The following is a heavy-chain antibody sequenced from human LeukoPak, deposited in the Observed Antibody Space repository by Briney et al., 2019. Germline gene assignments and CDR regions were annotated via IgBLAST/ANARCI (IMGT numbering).Heavy chain of an antibody. CDR3: ARGPRTGYTIFGVVITSGDNWFDP. CDR2: INHSGST. V-gene: IGHV4-34*01. D-gene: IGHD3-3*01. Sequence: SETLSLTCTVSGGSINGYYWSWIRQPPGKGLEWIGEINHSGSTNYNPSLKSRVTISVDTSKNQFSLKLSSVTAADTAVYYCARGPRTGYTIFGVVITSGDNWFDPWGQGTLVTVSS. CDR1: GGSINGYY. J-gene: IGHJ5*02.